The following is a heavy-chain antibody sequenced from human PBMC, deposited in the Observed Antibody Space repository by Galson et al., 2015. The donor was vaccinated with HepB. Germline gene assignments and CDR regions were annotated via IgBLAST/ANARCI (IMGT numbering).Heavy chain of an antibody. Sequence: SVKVSCKASGYTFTNYAIHWVRQAPGQRLEWMGWINGGNGNTKYSQKFQGRVTITRDTSASTAYMELRSLRSDDTAVYYCATRITMVRGVHAFDIWGQGTMVTVSS. D-gene: IGHD3-10*01. CDR1: GYTFTNYA. V-gene: IGHV1-3*01. CDR3: ATRITMVRGVHAFDI. J-gene: IGHJ3*02. CDR2: INGGNGNT.